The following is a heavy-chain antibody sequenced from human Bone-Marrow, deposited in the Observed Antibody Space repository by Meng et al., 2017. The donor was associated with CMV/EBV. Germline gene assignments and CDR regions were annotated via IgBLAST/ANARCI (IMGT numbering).Heavy chain of an antibody. D-gene: IGHD6-13*01. CDR3: AREGYSSSWYEGVDY. Sequence: GESLKISCAASGFTFSSYEMNWVRQAPGKGLEWVSYISSSGSTIYYADSVKGRFTISRDNAKNSLYLQMNSLRAEDTAVYYCAREGYSSSWYEGVDYWGQGTLVTVSS. CDR1: GFTFSSYE. CDR2: ISSSGSTI. J-gene: IGHJ4*02. V-gene: IGHV3-48*03.